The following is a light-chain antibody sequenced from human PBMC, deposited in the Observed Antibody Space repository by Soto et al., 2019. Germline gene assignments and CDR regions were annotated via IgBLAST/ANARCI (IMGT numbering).Light chain of an antibody. V-gene: IGKV1-39*01. CDR1: QRLFSF. CDR3: QQTYSAPFT. Sequence: DIQMTQSPSSLSASVGDSVTLTCRASQRLFSFLNWYQQAPGRAPKLLISTAYKLQSGVPSRFSGSESVTEFTLTIXSLQPEDFAIYFCQQTYSAPFTFGPGTKVDVK. J-gene: IGKJ3*01. CDR2: TAY.